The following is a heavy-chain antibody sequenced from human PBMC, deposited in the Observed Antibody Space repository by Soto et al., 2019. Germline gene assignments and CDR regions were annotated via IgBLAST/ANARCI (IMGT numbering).Heavy chain of an antibody. J-gene: IGHJ6*02. D-gene: IGHD4-17*01. V-gene: IGHV4-39*01. CDR3: AKGDGDYSFYYYYGMDV. CDR1: GGSISSSSYY. Sequence: SETLSLTCTVSGGSISSSSYYWGWIRQPPGKGLEWIVSIYYSGSTYYNPSLKSRVTISVDTSKNQFSLKLSSLTAADTAVYYCAKGDGDYSFYYYYGMDVWGQGTTVTVSS. CDR2: IYYSGST.